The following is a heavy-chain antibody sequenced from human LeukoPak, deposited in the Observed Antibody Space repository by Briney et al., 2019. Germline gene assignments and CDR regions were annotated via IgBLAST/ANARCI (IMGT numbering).Heavy chain of an antibody. D-gene: IGHD6-25*01. CDR3: ARHPRRSKRGSEYYYMDV. CDR1: GGSISSYY. V-gene: IGHV4-59*08. CDR2: IYYSGST. Sequence: SETLCLTCTVSGGSISSYYWSWIRQPPGKGLEWIGYIYYSGSTNYNPSLKSRVTISVDTSKNQFSLKLSSVTAADTAVYYCARHPRRSKRGSEYYYMDVWGKGTTVTVSS. J-gene: IGHJ6*03.